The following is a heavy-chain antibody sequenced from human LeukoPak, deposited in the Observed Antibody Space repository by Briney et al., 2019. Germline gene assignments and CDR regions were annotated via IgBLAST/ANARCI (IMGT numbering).Heavy chain of an antibody. V-gene: IGHV4-30-2*02. Sequence: EPSQTLSLTCTVSGGSISSGGYYWSCIRQPPGKGLEWIGYIYHSRSTYYDPSLKSRVTISVDTSKNQFSLKLSSVTAADTAVYYCARGDCSSTSCSDYYYYYYMDVWGKGTTVTVSS. CDR3: ARGDCSSTSCSDYYYYYYMDV. CDR2: IYHSRST. D-gene: IGHD2-2*01. CDR1: GGSISSGGYY. J-gene: IGHJ6*03.